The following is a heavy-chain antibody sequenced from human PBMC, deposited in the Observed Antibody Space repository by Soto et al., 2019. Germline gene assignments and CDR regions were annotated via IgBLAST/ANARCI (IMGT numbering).Heavy chain of an antibody. Sequence: SETLSLTCAVYGGSFSGYYWSWIRQPPGKGLEWIGEINHSGSTNYNPSLKSRVTISVDTSKNQFSLKLSSVTAADTAVYYCARGWVRVWFDPWGQGTLVTVSS. D-gene: IGHD1-1*01. J-gene: IGHJ5*02. CDR3: ARGWVRVWFDP. V-gene: IGHV4-34*01. CDR1: GGSFSGYY. CDR2: INHSGST.